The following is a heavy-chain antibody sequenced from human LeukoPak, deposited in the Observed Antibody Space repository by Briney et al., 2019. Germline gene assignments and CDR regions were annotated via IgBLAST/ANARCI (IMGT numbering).Heavy chain of an antibody. J-gene: IGHJ6*04. CDR1: GFTFSSYA. CDR3: ARELQRVVPAAIRFGYYGMDV. D-gene: IGHD2-2*01. CDR2: ISYDGSNK. V-gene: IGHV3-30*04. Sequence: GGSLRLSCAASGFTFSSYAMHWVRQAPGKGLEWVAVISYDGSNKYYADSVKGRFTISRDNSKNTLYLQMNSLRAEDTAVYYCARELQRVVPAAIRFGYYGMDVWGKGTTVTVSS.